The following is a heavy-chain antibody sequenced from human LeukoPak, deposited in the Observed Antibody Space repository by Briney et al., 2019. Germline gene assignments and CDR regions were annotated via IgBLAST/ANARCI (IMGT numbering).Heavy chain of an antibody. Sequence: GASLQISCQGSGYIFTTYWIAWVRQLPGKGLEWMGIIYPGDSDTRYSPSFQGQVSISDDKSINTAYLQWGSLKASDTAMYYCARRRYCDSTSCYAGDFDYWGQGTLVTVSS. CDR2: IYPGDSDT. D-gene: IGHD2-2*01. J-gene: IGHJ4*02. CDR3: ARRRYCDSTSCYAGDFDY. V-gene: IGHV5-51*01. CDR1: GYIFTTYW.